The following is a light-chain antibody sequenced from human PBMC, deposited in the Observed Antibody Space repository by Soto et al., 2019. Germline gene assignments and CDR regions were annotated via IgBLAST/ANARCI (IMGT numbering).Light chain of an antibody. CDR1: SSNFGAGFD. CDR2: GIT. CDR3: QSYDRRLSAYV. Sequence: QSVLTQPPSVSGAPGQWVTISCTGSSSNFGAGFDVHWYQQLPGAAPKLLIYGITNRPSGVPDRLSGSKSGTSASLAITGLQAEDEAVYYCQSYDRRLSAYVFATGTKVTAL. J-gene: IGLJ1*01. V-gene: IGLV1-40*01.